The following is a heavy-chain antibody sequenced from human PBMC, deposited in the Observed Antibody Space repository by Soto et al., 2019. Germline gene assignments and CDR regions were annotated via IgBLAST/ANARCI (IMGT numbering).Heavy chain of an antibody. CDR1: GASISGFY. D-gene: IGHD2-2*01. CDR3: ARGLDCSSTSCWYEY. Sequence: PSETLSLTCTVSGASISGFYWSWIRKSAVKGLEWIGLIYATGTTDYNPSLKSRVMMAVDTSKKQFSLKLKSVTAADTAVYYCARGLDCSSTSCWYEYWGLGTLVTVSS. J-gene: IGHJ4*02. V-gene: IGHV4-4*07. CDR2: IYATGTT.